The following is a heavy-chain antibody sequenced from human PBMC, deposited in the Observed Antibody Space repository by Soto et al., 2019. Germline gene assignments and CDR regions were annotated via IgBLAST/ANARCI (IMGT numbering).Heavy chain of an antibody. CDR1: GFNFSNFG. J-gene: IGHJ4*02. Sequence: GGSLRLSCAASGFNFSNFGMHWVRQAPGRGLEWVAVIWYDGSNQYYADSVKGRFTISRDNSKNTLYLQMNSLRADDTALYYCAREPFTPMLRGAFDYWGQGTPVTVSS. CDR3: AREPFTPMLRGAFDY. V-gene: IGHV3-33*01. CDR2: IWYDGSNQ. D-gene: IGHD3-10*01.